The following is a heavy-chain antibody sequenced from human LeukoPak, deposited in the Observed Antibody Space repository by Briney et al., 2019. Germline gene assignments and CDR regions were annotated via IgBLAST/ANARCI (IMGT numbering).Heavy chain of an antibody. Sequence: GGSLRLSWAASGFTFSSYSMNWVRQAPGKGLGWVSSISSSSSYIYYADSVKGRFTISRDNAKNSLYLQMNSLRAEDTAVYYCARGNSDSETPANFDYWGQGTLVTVSS. V-gene: IGHV3-21*01. J-gene: IGHJ4*02. CDR2: ISSSSSYI. CDR1: GFTFSSYS. CDR3: ARGNSDSETPANFDY. D-gene: IGHD1-7*01.